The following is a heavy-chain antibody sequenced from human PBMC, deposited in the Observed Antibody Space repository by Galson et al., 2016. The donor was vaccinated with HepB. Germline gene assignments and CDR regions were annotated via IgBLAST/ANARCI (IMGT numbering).Heavy chain of an antibody. CDR3: ARNLNVITSGGVIVTDAFDI. CDR1: GFSFNTYT. V-gene: IGHV3-21*01. CDR2: ISSRSKHM. D-gene: IGHD3-16*02. J-gene: IGHJ3*02. Sequence: SLRLSCAASGFSFNTYTMNWVRQAPGKGLEWVSSISSRSKHMYYADSLKGQFTISRDNTKNSLFLLMNSLRAEDTAVYYCARNLNVITSGGVIVTDAFDIWGQGTMVTVSS.